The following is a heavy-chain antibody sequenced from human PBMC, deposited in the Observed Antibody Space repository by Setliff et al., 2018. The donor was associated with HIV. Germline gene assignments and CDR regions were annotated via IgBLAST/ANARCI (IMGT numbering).Heavy chain of an antibody. CDR1: GFTFSNFA. CDR2: IKSRTDGGAT. V-gene: IGHV3-15*01. Sequence: GGSLRLSCTASGFTFSNFAITWVRQAPGKGLEWVGRIKSRTDGGATDYAAPVKGRFSISRDDSKKTLYLQMDSLKTEDTAMYYCVTVRTISGFKCLDSWGQGTLVTVSS. CDR3: VTVRTISGFKCLDS. J-gene: IGHJ5*01.